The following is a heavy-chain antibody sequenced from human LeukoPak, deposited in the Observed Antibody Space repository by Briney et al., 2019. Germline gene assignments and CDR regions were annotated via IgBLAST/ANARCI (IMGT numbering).Heavy chain of an antibody. CDR2: IYYSGST. D-gene: IGHD4-11*01. J-gene: IGHJ4*02. CDR3: ARRSPTVTTFFDY. CDR1: GGSITSYY. V-gene: IGHV4-59*08. Sequence: SETLSLTCTVSGGSITSYYWSWIRQPPGKGLEWIGYIYYSGSTNYNPSLKSRVTISVDRSKNQFSLKLSSVTAADTAVYCCARRSPTVTTFFDYWGQGTLVTVSS.